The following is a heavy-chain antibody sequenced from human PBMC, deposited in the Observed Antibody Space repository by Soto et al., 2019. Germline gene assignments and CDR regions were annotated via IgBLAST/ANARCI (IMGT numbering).Heavy chain of an antibody. CDR2: IIPIFGTA. CDR1: GGTFSSYA. J-gene: IGHJ6*02. V-gene: IGHV1-69*01. D-gene: IGHD2-8*01. Sequence: QVQLVQSGAEVKKPGSSVKVSCKASGGTFSSYAISWVRQAPGQGLEWMGGIIPIFGTANYAQKFQGRVTITADESTSTAYMELSSLRSEDTAVYYCARDRQSMYAIRVVRRYYYYYGMDVWGQGTTVTVSS. CDR3: ARDRQSMYAIRVVRRYYYYYGMDV.